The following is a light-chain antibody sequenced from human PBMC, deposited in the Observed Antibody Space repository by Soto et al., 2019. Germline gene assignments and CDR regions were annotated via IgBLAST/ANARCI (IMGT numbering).Light chain of an antibody. CDR1: SGSVSTSYY. J-gene: IGLJ3*02. Sequence: QTVVTQEPSFSVSPGRTVTLTCGLSSGSVSTSYYPSWYQQTPGQAPRTLIYSTNTRSSGVPDRFSGSILGNKAALTITGAQADDEADYYCALYMGSSIWVFGGGTKLTVL. V-gene: IGLV8-61*01. CDR2: STN. CDR3: ALYMGSSIWV.